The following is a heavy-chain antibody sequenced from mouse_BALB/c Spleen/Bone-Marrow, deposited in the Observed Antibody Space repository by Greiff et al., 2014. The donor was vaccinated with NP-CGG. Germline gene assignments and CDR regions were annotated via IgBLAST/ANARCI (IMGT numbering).Heavy chain of an antibody. V-gene: IGHV14-3*02. Sequence: DVKLQESGAELVKPGASVKLSCTASGFNIKYTYMHWVKQRPEQGLERIGRIDPANGNTKYDPKFQGKATITADTSSNTAYLQLSSLTSEDTAVYYCARYYYGSSYFDYWGQGTTLTVSS. D-gene: IGHD1-1*01. J-gene: IGHJ2*01. CDR2: IDPANGNT. CDR3: ARYYYGSSYFDY. CDR1: GFNIKYTY.